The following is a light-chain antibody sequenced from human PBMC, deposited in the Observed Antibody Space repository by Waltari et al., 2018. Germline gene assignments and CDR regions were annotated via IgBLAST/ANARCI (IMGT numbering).Light chain of an antibody. CDR2: HAS. J-gene: IGKJ5*01. CDR3: HQRSNWPIT. V-gene: IGKV3-11*01. CDR1: QSFEHY. Sequence: EIVLTQSPATLSLSPGERATLPCRARQSFEHYLLWYQQKPGQPPRLVMYHASNRATGIPTRFSGSGSGTVFTLTISSLEPEDFAVYYCHQRSNWPITFGQGTRLEIK.